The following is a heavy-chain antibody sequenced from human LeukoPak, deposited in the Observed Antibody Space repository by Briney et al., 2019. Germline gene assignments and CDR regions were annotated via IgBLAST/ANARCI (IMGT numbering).Heavy chain of an antibody. CDR3: AKDDASSWYFFDF. CDR2: IWYDGNKK. CDR1: GFTFSSHG. Sequence: GGSLRLSCAASGFTFSSHGMHWVRQTPDKGLEWVAVIWYDGNKKYYADSVKGRFTISRDNSKNTLYLQMNSLRAEDTAVYYCAKDDASSWYFFDFWGQGTLVTVSS. V-gene: IGHV3-33*06. D-gene: IGHD6-13*01. J-gene: IGHJ4*02.